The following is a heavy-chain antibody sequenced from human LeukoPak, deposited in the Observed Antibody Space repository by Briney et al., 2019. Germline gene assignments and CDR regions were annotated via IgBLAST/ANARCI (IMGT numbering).Heavy chain of an antibody. Sequence: SETLSLTCIVSGGSISSNYWSWIRQPPGKGLEWIGHIYYSGSTNYNPSLKSRVTISVDTSKNQFSLKLSSVTAADTAVYYCAAGELYGNYWGQGTLVTVSS. J-gene: IGHJ4*02. CDR1: GGSISSNY. D-gene: IGHD2-15*01. CDR3: AAGELYGNY. V-gene: IGHV4-59*08. CDR2: IYYSGST.